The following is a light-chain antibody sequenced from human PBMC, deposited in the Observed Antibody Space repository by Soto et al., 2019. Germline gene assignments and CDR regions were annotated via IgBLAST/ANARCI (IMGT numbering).Light chain of an antibody. CDR1: QSVSSNY. V-gene: IGKV3-20*01. CDR3: QQYGDSPLT. Sequence: EIVLTQSPGTLSLSPGERATVSCRASQSVSSNYFAWNQQRPGQAPRLLIYGPSGRATGIPDRFSGSGSGTDFTLTISRLEPEDFAVYYCQQYGDSPLTCGGGTRLESK. J-gene: IGKJ5*01. CDR2: GPS.